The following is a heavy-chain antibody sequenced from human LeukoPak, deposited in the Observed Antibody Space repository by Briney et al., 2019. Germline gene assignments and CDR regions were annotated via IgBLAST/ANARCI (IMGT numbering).Heavy chain of an antibody. D-gene: IGHD4-17*01. CDR3: AKTPDVGYGDSLPLDY. CDR2: IYYSGST. J-gene: IGHJ4*02. CDR1: GGSFSSYY. V-gene: IGHV4-59*08. Sequence: PSETLSLTCAVYGGSFSSYYWSWIRQPPGKGLEWIGYIYYSGSTNYNPSLKSRVTISVDTSKNQFSLKLSSVTAADTAVYYCAKTPDVGYGDSLPLDYWGQGTLVTVSS.